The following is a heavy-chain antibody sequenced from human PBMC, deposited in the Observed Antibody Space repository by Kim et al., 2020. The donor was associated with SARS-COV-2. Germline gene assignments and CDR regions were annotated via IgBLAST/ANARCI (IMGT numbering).Heavy chain of an antibody. Sequence: SVKGRFTVSRDDSKNTAYLQMNSLKTEDTAVYYCTRHGSPLVTTTFLFDYWGQGTLVTVSS. V-gene: IGHV3-73*01. CDR3: TRHGSPLVTTTFLFDY. D-gene: IGHD5-12*01. J-gene: IGHJ4*02.